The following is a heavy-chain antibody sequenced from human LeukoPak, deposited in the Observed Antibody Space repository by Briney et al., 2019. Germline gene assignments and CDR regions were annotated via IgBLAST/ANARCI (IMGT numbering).Heavy chain of an antibody. Sequence: GASVKVSCKASGYTFTDYYMHWVRQAPGQGLEWMGWINPNSGGTNYAQKFQGRVTMTRDTSISTAYMEVSRLRSDGTAVYYCARGEVIYGLDPWGQGSLVTVSS. CDR1: GYTFTDYY. V-gene: IGHV1-2*02. CDR2: INPNSGGT. D-gene: IGHD1-26*01. J-gene: IGHJ5*02. CDR3: ARGEVIYGLDP.